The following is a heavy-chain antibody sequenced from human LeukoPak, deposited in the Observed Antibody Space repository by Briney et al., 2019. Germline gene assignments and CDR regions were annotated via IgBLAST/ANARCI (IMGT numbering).Heavy chain of an antibody. CDR2: ISWVGGST. CDR3: AKDISQRCSGGSCYSDVVFRH. V-gene: IGHV3-43D*04. D-gene: IGHD2-15*01. CDR1: GFTFDDYA. J-gene: IGHJ1*01. Sequence: PGGSLRLSCAASGFTFDDYAMHWVRQAPGKGLEWVSLISWVGGSTYYADSVKGRFTISRDNSKNSLYLQMNSLRAEDTALYYCAKDISQRCSGGSCYSDVVFRHWGQGTLVTVSS.